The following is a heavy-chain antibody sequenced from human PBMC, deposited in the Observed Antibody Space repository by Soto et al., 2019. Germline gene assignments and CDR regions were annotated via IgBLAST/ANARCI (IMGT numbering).Heavy chain of an antibody. V-gene: IGHV4-39*01. CDR3: APLSVSLSGPYGIHV. CDR1: VDSFSVIDYY. D-gene: IGHD2-15*01. J-gene: IGHJ6*02. Sequence: SDTLSLTWIVSVDSFSVIDYYWAWIRHPPGKGLEWIGSMFYSGLTYYNPSLKSRVTLSVDTSKNQFSVRLNSVTAADTAVYYCAPLSVSLSGPYGIHVWGQGTTVTVSS. CDR2: MFYSGLT.